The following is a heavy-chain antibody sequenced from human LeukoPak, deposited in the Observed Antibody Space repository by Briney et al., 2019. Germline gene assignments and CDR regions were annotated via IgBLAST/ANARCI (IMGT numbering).Heavy chain of an antibody. V-gene: IGHV1-46*01. J-gene: IGHJ4*02. CDR1: GYTFTNYY. D-gene: IGHD1-26*01. CDR3: ARGLSGPDY. CDR2: ISPSGGTT. Sequence: GASVKVSCKASGYTFTNYYMHWVRQAPGQGLEWMGIISPSGGTTNYAQTFRGRVTMTRDTSTSTVYMELSSLRSEDTAVYYCARGLSGPDYWGQGTLVTVSS.